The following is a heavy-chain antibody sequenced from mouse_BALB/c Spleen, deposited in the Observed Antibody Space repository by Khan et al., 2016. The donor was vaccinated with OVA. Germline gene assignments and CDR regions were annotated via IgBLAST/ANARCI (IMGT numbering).Heavy chain of an antibody. V-gene: IGHV2-3*01. CDR1: GFSLTSYG. CDR3: AKQNHGTLYAVDY. CDR2: IWGDGST. D-gene: IGHD2-1*01. Sequence: QVQLKESGPGLVAPSQSLSITCPVSGFSLTSYGVSWVRQPPGKGLEWLGVIWGDGSTNYHSALKSRLSISTDNSTSQVFLKLNSLQTDDTAPYYVAKQNHGTLYAVDYWGQGTSVTVSS. J-gene: IGHJ4*01.